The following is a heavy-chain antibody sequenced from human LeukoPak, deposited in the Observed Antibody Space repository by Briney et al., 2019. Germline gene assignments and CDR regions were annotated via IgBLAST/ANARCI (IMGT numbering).Heavy chain of an antibody. CDR3: ARGRISRFDP. CDR1: GFTLSSYL. J-gene: IGHJ5*02. CDR2: IKQDGSEK. Sequence: GGSLRLSCSASGFTLSSYLKRWVRQAPGEGVEWVANIKQDGSEKYYVDSVKGRFTISRDNAKNSLYLQMNSLRAEDTAVYYCARGRISRFDPWGQGTLVTVSS. V-gene: IGHV3-7*01. D-gene: IGHD2-15*01.